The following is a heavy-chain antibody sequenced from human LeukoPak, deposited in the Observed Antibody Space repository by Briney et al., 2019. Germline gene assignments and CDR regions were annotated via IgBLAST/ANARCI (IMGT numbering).Heavy chain of an antibody. CDR1: GGSISSNNW. CDR2: IYHHGAT. Sequence: SETLSLTCAVSGGSISSNNWWRWVRQPPGKGLEWIGEIYHHGATNYNPSLKSRVTLSVDKSKNQFSLELISVTAADTAVYYCARGPSVAAHLDYWGQGTLVTVSS. D-gene: IGHD5-12*01. V-gene: IGHV4-4*02. CDR3: ARGPSVAAHLDY. J-gene: IGHJ4*02.